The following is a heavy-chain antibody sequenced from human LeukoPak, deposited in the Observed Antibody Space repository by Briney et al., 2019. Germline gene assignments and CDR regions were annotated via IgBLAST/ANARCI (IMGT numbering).Heavy chain of an antibody. D-gene: IGHD3-10*01. CDR1: GFTFSSYG. Sequence: GGSLRLSCAASGFTFSSYGMHWVRQAPGKGLECVAVISYDGSNKYYADSVKGRFTISRDNSKNTLYLQMNSLRAEDTAVYYCAKSKGVEGYFDYWGQGTLVTVSS. V-gene: IGHV3-30*18. J-gene: IGHJ4*02. CDR2: ISYDGSNK. CDR3: AKSKGVEGYFDY.